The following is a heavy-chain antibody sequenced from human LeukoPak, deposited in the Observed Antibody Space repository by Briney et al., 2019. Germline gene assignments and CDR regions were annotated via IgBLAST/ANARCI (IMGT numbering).Heavy chain of an antibody. CDR1: GGSISSYY. CDR3: ARLRGDYYDSSVAAFDI. Sequence: SETLSLTCTVSGGSISSYYWSWIRQPPGKGLEWFGYIYYSGSTNYNPSLKSRVTISVDTSKNQFSLKLSSVTAADTAVYYCARLRGDYYDSSVAAFDIWGQGTMVTVSS. CDR2: IYYSGST. V-gene: IGHV4-59*08. J-gene: IGHJ3*02. D-gene: IGHD3-22*01.